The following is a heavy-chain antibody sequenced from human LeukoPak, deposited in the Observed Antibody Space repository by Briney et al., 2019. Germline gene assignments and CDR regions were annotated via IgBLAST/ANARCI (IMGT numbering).Heavy chain of an antibody. CDR3: ARVAVSGPTGWFDS. Sequence: PGGSLRLSCAGSGFALKSYSLTWVRQAPGKGLEWVSSISSTSAYIHYADSVKGRFTISRDNVDNVVYLEMNSLGAEDTATYYCARVAVSGPTGWFDSWGQGTLVIVSS. J-gene: IGHJ5*01. D-gene: IGHD2-8*02. V-gene: IGHV3-21*01. CDR2: ISSTSAYI. CDR1: GFALKSYS.